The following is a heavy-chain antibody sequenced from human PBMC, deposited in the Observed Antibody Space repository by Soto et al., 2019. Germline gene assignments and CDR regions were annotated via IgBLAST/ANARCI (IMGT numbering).Heavy chain of an antibody. CDR2: ISTRDGTT. J-gene: IGHJ4*02. V-gene: IGHV1-46*01. CDR3: ARGGGTLDY. Sequence: ASVKVSCKASGYTFISYAMYWVRQAPGQGLEWMGIISTRDGTTTYALNFQDRVTMTRDTSTSTVYMDLNNVTSVDTAVYYCARGGGTLDYWGQGTLVTVSS. CDR1: GYTFISYA.